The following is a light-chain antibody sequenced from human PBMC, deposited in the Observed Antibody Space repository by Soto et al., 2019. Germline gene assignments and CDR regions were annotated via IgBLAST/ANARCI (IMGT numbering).Light chain of an antibody. V-gene: IGLV2-14*01. Sequence: QSALTQPASVSGSPGQSITISCTGTSSDVGGYNYVSWYQQHPGKAPKLMIYDVSNRPSGVSNRFSGSKSGNTASLTISGLQAEDEADYYCSSXXXXXXYVFGXGT. CDR1: SSDVGGYNY. J-gene: IGLJ1*01. CDR3: SSXXXXXXYV. CDR2: DVS.